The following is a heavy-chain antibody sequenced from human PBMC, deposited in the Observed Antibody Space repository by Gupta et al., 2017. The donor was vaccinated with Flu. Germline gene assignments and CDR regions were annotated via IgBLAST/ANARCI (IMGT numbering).Heavy chain of an antibody. V-gene: IGHV1-2*06. CDR1: GYPITGYY. CDR3: AGAATIVSSHYYYHYMDV. CDR2: FNPISGDT. Sequence: QVQLVQSGAEVKKPGASLNVSCKTSGYPITGYYIHWVRQAPGQGLEWMGRFNPISGDTRFAERFQGRVTMTRDTATSTSYLGLSSLTSDDTAVYFCAGAATIVSSHYYYHYMDVWGKGTTVTVSS. J-gene: IGHJ6*03. D-gene: IGHD3-22*01.